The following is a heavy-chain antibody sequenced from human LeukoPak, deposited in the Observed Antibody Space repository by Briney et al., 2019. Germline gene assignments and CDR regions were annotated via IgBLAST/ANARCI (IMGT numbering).Heavy chain of an antibody. Sequence: SGTLSLTCAVSGGSISSSNWWSWVRQPPGKGLEWIGEIYHSGSTNYNPSLKSRVTISVDKSKNQFSLKLSSVTAADTAVYYCARVANQLPTQVWFDPWGQGTLVTVSS. CDR1: GGSISSSNW. CDR3: ARVANQLPTQVWFDP. V-gene: IGHV4-4*02. J-gene: IGHJ5*02. D-gene: IGHD2-2*01. CDR2: IYHSGST.